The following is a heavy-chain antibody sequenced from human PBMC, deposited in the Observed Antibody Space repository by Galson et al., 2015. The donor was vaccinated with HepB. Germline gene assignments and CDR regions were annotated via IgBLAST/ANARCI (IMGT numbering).Heavy chain of an antibody. CDR2: INPSGGST. D-gene: IGHD4-11*01. CDR3: ASRPTRPFDY. J-gene: IGHJ4*02. CDR1: GYTFTSYY. V-gene: IGHV1-46*01. Sequence: SVKVSCKASGYTFTSYYMNWVRQAPGQGLEWMGIINPSGGSTSYAQKFQGRVTMTRDTSTSTVYMELSSLRSEDTAVYYCASRPTRPFDYWGQGTLVTVSS.